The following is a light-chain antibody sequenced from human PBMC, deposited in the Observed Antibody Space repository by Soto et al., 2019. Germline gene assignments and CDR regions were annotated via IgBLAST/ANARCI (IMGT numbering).Light chain of an antibody. J-gene: IGKJ1*01. CDR3: QSHGAT. CDR1: QSVSSSD. Sequence: EIVLTQSPGTLSLSPGERATLSCRASQSVSSSDLAWYQTKPGQAPRLLIYGASSRATGIPDRFSGSGDGTDFTLTISGLEPENSAAYYCQSHGATFGQGTKVDIK. V-gene: IGKV3-20*01. CDR2: GAS.